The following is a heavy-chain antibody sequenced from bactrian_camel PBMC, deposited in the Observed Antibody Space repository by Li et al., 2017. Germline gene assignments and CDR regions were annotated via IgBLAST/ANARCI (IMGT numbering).Heavy chain of an antibody. CDR3: AKGDVFPALADSLQ. Sequence: HVQLVESGGGSVQAGGSLRLSCEASGYTYSSYCMGWFRQAPGKEREGVAYLDSNGVTTYADSVKGRFTISRDNAKNTLYLQLNSLKTEDTAMYYCAKGDVFPALADSLQRGQGTQVTVS. J-gene: IGHJ4*01. CDR1: GYTYSSYC. D-gene: IGHD6*01. CDR2: LDSNGVT. V-gene: IGHV3S1*01.